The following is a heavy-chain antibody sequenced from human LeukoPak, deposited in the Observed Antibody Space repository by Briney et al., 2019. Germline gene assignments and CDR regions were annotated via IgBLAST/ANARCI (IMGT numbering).Heavy chain of an antibody. V-gene: IGHV4-59*01. CDR1: GGSIRSYY. J-gene: IGHJ5*02. Sequence: SESLSLTCTVSGGSIRSYYWSWIRQPPGKGLEWIGYIYYSGSTNYNPSLKSRVTISVDTSKNQFSLKLSSVTAADTAVYYCARNARYNWFDPWGQGTLVTVSS. CDR3: ARNARYNWFDP. CDR2: IYYSGST.